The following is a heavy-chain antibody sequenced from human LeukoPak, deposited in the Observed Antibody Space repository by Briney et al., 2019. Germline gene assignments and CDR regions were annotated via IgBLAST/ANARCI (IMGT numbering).Heavy chain of an antibody. CDR3: ARPEDDSSGYSLDY. Sequence: SVKASCKASGGTFSSYAISWVRQAPGQGLEWMGRIIPILGIANYAQKFQGRVTITADKSTSTAYMELSSLRSEDTAVYYCARPEDDSSGYSLDYWGQGTLVTVSS. J-gene: IGHJ4*02. CDR2: IIPILGIA. D-gene: IGHD3-22*01. V-gene: IGHV1-69*04. CDR1: GGTFSSYA.